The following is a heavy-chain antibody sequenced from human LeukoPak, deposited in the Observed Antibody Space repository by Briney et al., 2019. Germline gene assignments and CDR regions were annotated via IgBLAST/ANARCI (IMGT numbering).Heavy chain of an antibody. CDR3: ARDYNINWFDP. Sequence: GASVKVSCKASGGTFSSYAISWVRQAPGQGLEWMGGIIPIFGAANYAQKFQGRVTITADESTSTAYVELSSLRSEDTAVYYCARDYNINWFDPWGQGTLVTVSS. D-gene: IGHD5-24*01. CDR2: IIPIFGAA. J-gene: IGHJ5*02. V-gene: IGHV1-69*13. CDR1: GGTFSSYA.